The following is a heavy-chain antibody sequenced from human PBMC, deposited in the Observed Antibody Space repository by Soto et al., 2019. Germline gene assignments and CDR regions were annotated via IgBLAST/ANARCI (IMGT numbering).Heavy chain of an antibody. CDR2: IIPIFGTA. CDR1: GGTFSSYA. Sequence: QVQLVQSGAEVKKPGSSVKVSCKASGGTFSSYAISWVRQAPGQGLEWMGGIIPIFGTATYAQKFQGRVTITADESTSTAYMELSSLRSEDTAVYYCARARDYFDGLNWFDPWGQGTLVTVSS. J-gene: IGHJ5*02. CDR3: ARARDYFDGLNWFDP. D-gene: IGHD3-9*01. V-gene: IGHV1-69*01.